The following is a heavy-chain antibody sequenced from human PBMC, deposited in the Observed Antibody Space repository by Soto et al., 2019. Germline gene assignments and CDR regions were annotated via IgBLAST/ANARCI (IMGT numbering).Heavy chain of an antibody. CDR1: GGSISSGGYS. Sequence: SETLCLTCAVSGGSISSGGYSWSWIRQPPGKGLEWIGYIYHSGSTYYNPSLKSRVTISVDRSKNQFSLKLSSVTAADTAVYYCARVPGPWGQGTLVTVS. CDR2: IYHSGST. J-gene: IGHJ5*02. CDR3: ARVPGP. D-gene: IGHD3-10*01. V-gene: IGHV4-30-2*01.